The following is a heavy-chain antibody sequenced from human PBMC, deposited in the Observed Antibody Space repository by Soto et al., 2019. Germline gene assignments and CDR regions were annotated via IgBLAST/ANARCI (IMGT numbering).Heavy chain of an antibody. D-gene: IGHD3-22*01. Sequence: SETLSLTCTVSGGSVSSGSHYWSWIRQPPGKGLEWIGYIGYSGSTDYNPSLRSRVTISLDTSRSQFSLNLNSVTAADTAVYYCAVHKGGDYYDSSGYYLKYWGQGALVTVSS. V-gene: IGHV4-61*01. CDR2: IGYSGST. CDR1: GGSVSSGSHY. CDR3: AVHKGGDYYDSSGYYLKY. J-gene: IGHJ4*02.